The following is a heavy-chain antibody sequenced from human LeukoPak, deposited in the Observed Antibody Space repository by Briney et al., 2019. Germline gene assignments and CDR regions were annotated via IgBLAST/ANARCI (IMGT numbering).Heavy chain of an antibody. D-gene: IGHD2-2*01. Sequence: GASVKVSXKASGYTFTGYYMHWVRQAPGQGLEWMGWINPNSGGTNYAQKFQGRVTMTRDMSISTAYMELSRLRSDDTAVYYCARGRAIVVVPAAVDAFDIWGRGTMVTVSS. CDR1: GYTFTGYY. V-gene: IGHV1-2*02. CDR3: ARGRAIVVVPAAVDAFDI. J-gene: IGHJ3*02. CDR2: INPNSGGT.